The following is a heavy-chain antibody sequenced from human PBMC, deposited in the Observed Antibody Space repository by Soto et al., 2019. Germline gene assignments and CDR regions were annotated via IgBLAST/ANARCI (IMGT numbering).Heavy chain of an antibody. V-gene: IGHV4-59*01. Sequence: SVPLSLTCSVAEGSIISFDWSWIRKHTGKGLEWIGYIYYSGSMNYNPSLKSRVIISDDTSKNQIFLRLSSVTAADTAVYYCARAYYESSGYSLDPWGQGILVTVSS. J-gene: IGHJ5*02. D-gene: IGHD3-22*01. CDR1: EGSIISFD. CDR2: IYYSGSM. CDR3: ARAYYESSGYSLDP.